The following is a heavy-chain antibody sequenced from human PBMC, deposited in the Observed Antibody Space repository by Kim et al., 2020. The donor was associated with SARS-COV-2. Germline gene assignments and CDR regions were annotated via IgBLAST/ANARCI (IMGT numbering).Heavy chain of an antibody. J-gene: IGHJ3*02. D-gene: IGHD6-13*01. CDR3: GRAPGSSSWYAFDI. V-gene: IGHV3-21*01. Sequence: ADSVKGRFTLSRDNAQNSLYLQMNSLRAEDTAVYYCGRAPGSSSWYAFDIWGQGTMVTVSS.